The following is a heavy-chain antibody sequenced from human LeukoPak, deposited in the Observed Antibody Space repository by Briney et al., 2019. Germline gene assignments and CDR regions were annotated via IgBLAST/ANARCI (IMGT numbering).Heavy chain of an antibody. CDR2: ISSSSSTI. Sequence: GSLRLSCAASGFTFSSYSMNWVRQAPGKGLEWVSYISSSSSTIYYSDSVKGRFTISRDNAKNSLYLQMNSLRAEDTAVYYCAREGFQGYGSGSWRGSFDYWGQGTLVTVSS. J-gene: IGHJ4*02. CDR1: GFTFSSYS. CDR3: AREGFQGYGSGSWRGSFDY. D-gene: IGHD3-10*01. V-gene: IGHV3-48*01.